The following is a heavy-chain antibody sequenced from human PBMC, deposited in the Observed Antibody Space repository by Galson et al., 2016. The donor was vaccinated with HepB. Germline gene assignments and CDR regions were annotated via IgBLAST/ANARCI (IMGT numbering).Heavy chain of an antibody. CDR1: GFTFSTYS. CDR3: ARDFKLGAPDYVDV. CDR2: ISKTGDTT. J-gene: IGHJ6*03. V-gene: IGHV3-30*03. D-gene: IGHD1-26*01. Sequence: SLRLSCAASGFTFSTYSMDWVRQAPGKGLDWVAGISKTGDTTFYGDSVKGRFTISRDNSKNTVDLQIHSLRAEDAAVYFCARDFKLGAPDYVDVWGKGTTVTVS.